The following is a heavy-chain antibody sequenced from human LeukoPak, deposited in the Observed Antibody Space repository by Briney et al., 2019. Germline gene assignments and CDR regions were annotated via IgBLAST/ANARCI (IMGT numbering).Heavy chain of an antibody. CDR3: AKVDSGSYY. Sequence: GGSLRLSCAASGVTFSSYAMSWVRQAPGKGLEWVSSISGSGGSSYYADSVKGRFTISRDNSRNTLYLQMNSLRAEDTAVYYCAKVDSGSYYWGQGTLVTVSS. V-gene: IGHV3-23*01. D-gene: IGHD1-26*01. CDR2: ISGSGGSS. CDR1: GVTFSSYA. J-gene: IGHJ4*02.